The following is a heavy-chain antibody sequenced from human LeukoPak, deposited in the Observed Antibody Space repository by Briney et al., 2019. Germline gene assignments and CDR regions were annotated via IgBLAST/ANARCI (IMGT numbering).Heavy chain of an antibody. Sequence: GGSLRLSCSASGFTFSSYAMHWVRQAPGKGLEYVSAISSNGGSTYYADSVKGRFTISRDNSKNTLYLQMSSLRAEDTAVYYCVKDRRGRGNGSYWEVFDYWGQGTLVTVSS. CDR1: GFTFSSYA. CDR3: VKDRRGRGNGSYWEVFDY. V-gene: IGHV3-64D*06. CDR2: ISSNGGST. D-gene: IGHD1-26*01. J-gene: IGHJ4*02.